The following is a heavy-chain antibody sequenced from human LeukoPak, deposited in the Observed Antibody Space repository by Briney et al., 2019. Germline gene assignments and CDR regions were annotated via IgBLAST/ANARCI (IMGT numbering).Heavy chain of an antibody. D-gene: IGHD2-2*01. V-gene: IGHV4-38-2*02. CDR2: IYHSGST. J-gene: IGHJ5*02. CDR1: GYSISSGYY. Sequence: SETLSLTCTVSGYSISSGYYWGWIRQPPGKGLEWIESIYHSGSTYYNPSLKSRVTISVDTSKNQFSLKLSSVTAADTAVYYCARALKVPASIFSNWFDPCGQGTLVTVSP. CDR3: ARALKVPASIFSNWFDP.